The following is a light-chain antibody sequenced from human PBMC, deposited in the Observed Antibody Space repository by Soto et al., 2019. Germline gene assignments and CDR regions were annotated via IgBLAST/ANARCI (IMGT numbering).Light chain of an antibody. CDR1: SSNIGAFYD. J-gene: IGLJ2*01. CDR3: QSYDSRLSGSVI. V-gene: IGLV1-40*01. Sequence: QSVLTQPPSVSGAPGQRVTISCTGSSSNIGAFYDVHWYQQLPGTAPKLLIYGNTNRPSGVPDRFSGSKSGTSASLAITGLQAEDEADYYCQSYDSRLSGSVIFGGGTKLTVL. CDR2: GNT.